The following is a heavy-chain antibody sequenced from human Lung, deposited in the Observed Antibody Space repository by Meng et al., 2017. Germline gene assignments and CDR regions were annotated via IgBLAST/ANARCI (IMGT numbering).Heavy chain of an antibody. CDR1: GGTFNSYA. CDR3: ARVERTYYDYVWGLGRFDP. CDR2: IIPAFGAP. J-gene: IGHJ5*02. V-gene: IGHV1-69*01. D-gene: IGHD3-16*01. Sequence: QVKLGQAGGGVKRPGSSVKVSCKAPGGTFNSYAISWVRQAPGQGLEWMGGIIPAFGAPNHAQKFQGRVRITADESTTTAYMELSSLRSEDTAVYFCARVERTYYDYVWGLGRFDPWGQGTLVTVSS.